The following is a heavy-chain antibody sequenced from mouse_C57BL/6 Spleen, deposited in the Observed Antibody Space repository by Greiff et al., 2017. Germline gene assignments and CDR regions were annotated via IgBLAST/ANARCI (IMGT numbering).Heavy chain of an antibody. CDR2: INPGSGGT. CDR3: ARGITTVSTLYFDY. J-gene: IGHJ2*01. D-gene: IGHD1-1*01. Sequence: QVQLKQSGAELVRPGTSVKVSCKASGYAFTNYLIEWVKQRPGQGLEWIGVINPGSGGTNYNEKFKGKATLTADKSSSTAYMQLSSLTSEDSAVYFCARGITTVSTLYFDYWGQGTTLAVSS. CDR1: GYAFTNYL. V-gene: IGHV1-54*01.